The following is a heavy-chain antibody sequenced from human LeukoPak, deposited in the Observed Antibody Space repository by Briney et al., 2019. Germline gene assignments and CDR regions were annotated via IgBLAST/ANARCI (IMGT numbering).Heavy chain of an antibody. CDR3: ARVSDTMIVPYFDY. D-gene: IGHD3-22*01. CDR1: GGSISSSSYY. Sequence: ASETLSLTCTVSGGSISSSSYYWGWIRQPPGKGLEWIGSIYYSGSTYYNPSLKRRVTISVDTSKNQFSLKLSSVTAADTAVYYCARVSDTMIVPYFDYWGQGTLVTVSS. CDR2: IYYSGST. V-gene: IGHV4-39*07. J-gene: IGHJ4*02.